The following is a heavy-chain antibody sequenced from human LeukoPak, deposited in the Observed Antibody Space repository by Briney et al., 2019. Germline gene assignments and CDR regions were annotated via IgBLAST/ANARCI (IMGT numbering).Heavy chain of an antibody. D-gene: IGHD4-23*01. J-gene: IGHJ4*02. Sequence: GGSLRLSCVASGFTFSDTWMSWVRQAPGKGLEWVARIKTITDGGTTHYAAPVKGRFTISRDDSRNTLYLHMNSLKPEDRAVYYCATGGGNVFDFWGQGTLVTVSS. V-gene: IGHV3-15*01. CDR2: IKTITDGGTT. CDR1: GFTFSDTW. CDR3: ATGGGNVFDF.